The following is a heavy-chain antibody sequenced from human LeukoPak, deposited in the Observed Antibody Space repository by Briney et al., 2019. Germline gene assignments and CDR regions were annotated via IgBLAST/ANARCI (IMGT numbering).Heavy chain of an antibody. CDR2: IYYSGST. D-gene: IGHD6-19*01. V-gene: IGHV4-59*08. CDR1: GGSISNYY. Sequence: SETLSLTCTVSGGSISNYYWSWIRQPPGKGLEWIGYIYYSGSTNYNPSLKSRVTISVDTSKNQFSLKLSSVTAADTAVYYCARLGSSGFLFWFDPWGQGTLVTVSS. CDR3: ARLGSSGFLFWFDP. J-gene: IGHJ5*02.